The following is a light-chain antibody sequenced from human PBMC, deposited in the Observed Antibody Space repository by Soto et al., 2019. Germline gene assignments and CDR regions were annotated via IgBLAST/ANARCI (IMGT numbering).Light chain of an antibody. V-gene: IGKV3-20*01. CDR3: QQYGSSPPYT. CDR2: GSA. J-gene: IGKJ2*01. Sequence: EVVLTQSPGTLSLSPGDRATLSCRASQSVSNNYFAWYQQKPGQAPRLLIFGSADRATGIPDRFRGSGSGTDFTLTISRLEPEDCAVYYCQQYGSSPPYTFGQGTKLEIK. CDR1: QSVSNNY.